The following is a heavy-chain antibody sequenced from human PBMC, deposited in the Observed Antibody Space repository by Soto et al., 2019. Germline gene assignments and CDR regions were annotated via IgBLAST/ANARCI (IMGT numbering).Heavy chain of an antibody. J-gene: IGHJ4*02. CDR2: INPDGSRT. CDR1: GFTFSNSW. Sequence: EVQLVEYGGGLVQPGGSLRLSCAASGFTFSNSWMHWVRQAPGTGLVWVSYINPDGSRTKYADSVKGRFTISRDNAKNMVYVEMNSLRADDTAVYFCPRDLTGNVADSWGQGTPVIVSS. CDR3: PRDLTGNVADS. V-gene: IGHV3-74*01. D-gene: IGHD1-1*01.